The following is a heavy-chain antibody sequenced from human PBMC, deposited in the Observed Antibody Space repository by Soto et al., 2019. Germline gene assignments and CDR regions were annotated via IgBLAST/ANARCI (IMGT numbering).Heavy chain of an antibody. CDR3: ARDRPNDYGDCGAFDI. CDR2: ISSSSSTI. D-gene: IGHD4-17*01. V-gene: IGHV3-48*01. J-gene: IGHJ3*02. CDR1: GFTFSSYS. Sequence: GESLKISCAASGFTFSSYSMNWVRQAPGKGLEWVSYISSSSSTIYYADSVKGRFTISRDNAKNSLYLQMNSLRAEDTAVYYCARDRPNDYGDCGAFDIWGQGTMVTVSS.